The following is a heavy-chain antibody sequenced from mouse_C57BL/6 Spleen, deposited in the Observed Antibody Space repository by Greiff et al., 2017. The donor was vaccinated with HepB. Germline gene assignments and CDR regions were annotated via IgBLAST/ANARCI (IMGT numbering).Heavy chain of an antibody. Sequence: DVQLQESGPGLVKPSQSLSLTCSVTGYSITSGYYWNWIRQFPGNKLEWMGYISYDGSNNYNPSLKNRISITRDTSKNQFFLKLNSVTTEDTATYYCARDPSIYYDYDDWFAYWGQGTLVTVSA. D-gene: IGHD2-4*01. CDR3: ARDPSIYYDYDDWFAY. CDR1: GYSITSGYY. CDR2: ISYDGSN. V-gene: IGHV3-6*01. J-gene: IGHJ3*01.